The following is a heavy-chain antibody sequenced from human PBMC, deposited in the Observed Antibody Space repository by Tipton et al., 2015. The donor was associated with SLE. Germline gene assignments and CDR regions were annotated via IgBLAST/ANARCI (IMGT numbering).Heavy chain of an antibody. D-gene: IGHD5-24*01. CDR1: GGSFSGYY. CDR2: IYHSGST. Sequence: TLSLTCAVYGGSFSGYYWSWIRQPPGKGLEWIGNIYHSGSTFYNPSLKSRVTISVDTSKNQFSLKLSSVTAAATAVYYCARGDGYNFDYWGQGTLVTVSS. CDR3: ARGDGYNFDY. J-gene: IGHJ4*02. V-gene: IGHV4-34*01.